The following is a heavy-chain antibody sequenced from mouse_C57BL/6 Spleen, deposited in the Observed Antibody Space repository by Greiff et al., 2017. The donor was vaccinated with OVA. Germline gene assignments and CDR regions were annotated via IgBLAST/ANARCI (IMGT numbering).Heavy chain of an antibody. D-gene: IGHD1-1*01. CDR1: GYAFSSYW. V-gene: IGHV1-80*01. CDR2: IYPGDGDT. CDR3: ARDYSSSYPMDY. J-gene: IGHJ4*01. Sequence: VQLQQSGAELVKPGASVKISCKASGYAFSSYWMNWVKQRPGKGLEWIGQIYPGDGDTNYNGKFKGKATLTADKSSSTAYMQLSSLTSEDSAVYFWARDYSSSYPMDYWGQGTTVTVSS.